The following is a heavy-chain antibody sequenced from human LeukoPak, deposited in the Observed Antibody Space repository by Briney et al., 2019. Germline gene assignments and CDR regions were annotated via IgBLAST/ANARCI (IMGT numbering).Heavy chain of an antibody. V-gene: IGHV4-59*12. J-gene: IGHJ3*02. CDR3: ARANIAAAAAFDI. CDR1: GGSFSGYY. CDR2: IYYSGST. D-gene: IGHD6-13*01. Sequence: PSETLSLTCAVYGGSFSGYYWSWIRQPPGKGLEWIGYIYYSGSTNYNPSLKSRVTISVDTSKNQFSLKLSSVTAADTAVYYCARANIAAAAAFDIWGQGTMVTVSS.